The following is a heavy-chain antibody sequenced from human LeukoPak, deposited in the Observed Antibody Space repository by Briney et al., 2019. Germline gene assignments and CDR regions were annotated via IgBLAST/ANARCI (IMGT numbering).Heavy chain of an antibody. CDR1: GGSISSYY. CDR3: ARHVRRSYHRYSDC. J-gene: IGHJ4*02. Sequence: SETLSLTCTVSGGSISSYYWSWIRQPPGKGLEWIGYIYDSGNTNSNPSLKSRVTISVDTSKNQFSLKLSSVTAADTAVYYCARHVRRSYHRYSDCWGQGTLVTVSS. V-gene: IGHV4-59*08. D-gene: IGHD1-26*01. CDR2: IYDSGNT.